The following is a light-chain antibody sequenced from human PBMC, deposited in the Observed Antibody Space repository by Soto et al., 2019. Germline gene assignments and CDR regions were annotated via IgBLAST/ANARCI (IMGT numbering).Light chain of an antibody. V-gene: IGLV2-14*03. J-gene: IGLJ1*01. CDR2: DVT. Sequence: QSALTQPASVSGSPGQSITISCTGSSSDVGAYNYVSWFQQHPGKAPKLIIYDVTDRPSGVSNRFSGSKSGNTASLTISGLQAGDEADYYCSSYTTSSTRVFGTGTKLTV. CDR1: SSDVGAYNY. CDR3: SSYTTSSTRV.